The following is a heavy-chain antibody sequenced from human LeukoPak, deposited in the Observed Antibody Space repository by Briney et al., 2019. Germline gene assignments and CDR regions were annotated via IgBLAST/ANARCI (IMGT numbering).Heavy chain of an antibody. CDR2: IRYDGNNK. CDR1: GFTFSNYG. Sequence: GGSLRLSCAASGFTFSNYGRHWVRQAPGKGLEWVAVIRYDGNNKYYADSVKGRFAISRDNSKNTLYLQMNSLRAEDTAVYYCAKEGALRDFDYWGQGALVTVSS. D-gene: IGHD3-16*01. CDR3: AKEGALRDFDY. J-gene: IGHJ4*02. V-gene: IGHV3-30*02.